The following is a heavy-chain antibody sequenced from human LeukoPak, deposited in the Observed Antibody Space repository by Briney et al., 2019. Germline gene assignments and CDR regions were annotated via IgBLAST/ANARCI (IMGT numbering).Heavy chain of an antibody. CDR3: AKAQPQTGTTSWFDP. V-gene: IGHV3-23*01. Sequence: PGGSLRLSCAASGFTFSTYAMSWVRQAPGKGLEWVSAISGSGGSTYYADSVEGRFTISRDNSKNALYLQMNSLRAEDTAVYYCAKAQPQTGTTSWFDPWGQGTLVTVSS. CDR1: GFTFSTYA. CDR2: ISGSGGST. D-gene: IGHD1-7*01. J-gene: IGHJ5*02.